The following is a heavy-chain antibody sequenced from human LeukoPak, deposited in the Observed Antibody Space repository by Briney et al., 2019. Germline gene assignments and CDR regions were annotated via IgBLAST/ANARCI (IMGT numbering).Heavy chain of an antibody. CDR3: ARESSGWYKEAFDY. V-gene: IGHV4-59*01. Sequence: SETLSLTCTVSGGSISSYYWSWIRQPPGKGLEWIGYIYYSGSTNYNPSLKSRVTISVDTSKNQFSLQLSSVTAADTAVYYCARESSGWYKEAFDYWGQGTLVTVSS. CDR2: IYYSGST. J-gene: IGHJ4*02. CDR1: GGSISSYY. D-gene: IGHD6-19*01.